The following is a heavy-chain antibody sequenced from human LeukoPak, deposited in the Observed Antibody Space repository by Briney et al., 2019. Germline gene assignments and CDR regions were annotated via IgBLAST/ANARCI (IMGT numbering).Heavy chain of an antibody. CDR2: ISFNGRTE. V-gene: IGHV3-30*16. D-gene: IGHD1-1*01. Sequence: GRSLRLSCGVFGFAFPGYDLHWVVQPPGLGVVEVAIISFNGRTEYYVDTVIGRFTITRDKYKHTLYLQMNSLRPEDTAVYYCARDRSGPGYHFDYWGQGTLVTVSS. CDR3: ARDRSGPGYHFDY. J-gene: IGHJ4*02. CDR1: GFAFPGYD.